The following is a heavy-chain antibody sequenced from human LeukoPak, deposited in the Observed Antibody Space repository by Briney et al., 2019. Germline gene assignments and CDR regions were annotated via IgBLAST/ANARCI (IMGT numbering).Heavy chain of an antibody. CDR1: GFTFSSYD. D-gene: IGHD3-10*01. V-gene: IGHV3-13*01. Sequence: GGSLLLCCAAAGFTFSSYDMQGGRQATGKGVEWVSAIDTAGDTYYPGSVKGRFPISRENAKNSLYLQMNSLRAGDTAVYYCARNFGSGSYRYYYYGMDVWGQGTTVTVSS. CDR3: ARNFGSGSYRYYYYGMDV. J-gene: IGHJ6*02. CDR2: IDTAGDT.